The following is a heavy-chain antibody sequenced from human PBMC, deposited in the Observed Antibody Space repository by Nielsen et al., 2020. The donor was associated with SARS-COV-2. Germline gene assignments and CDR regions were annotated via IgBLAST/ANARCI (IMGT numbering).Heavy chain of an antibody. CDR3: ARGAWDFDH. CDR2: LYSDGSS. V-gene: IGHV3-53*01. J-gene: IGHJ4*02. CDR1: GFTVSDND. Sequence: GESLKISCVASGFTVSDNDMSWVRQAPGKGLEWVSVLYSDGSSYSADSVKGRFTMSGDNSRNIVYLQMNSLRAEDTAVYYCARGAWDFDHWGQGTLVTVSS. D-gene: IGHD7-27*01.